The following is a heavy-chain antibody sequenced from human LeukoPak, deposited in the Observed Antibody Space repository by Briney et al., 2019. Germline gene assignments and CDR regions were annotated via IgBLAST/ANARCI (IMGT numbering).Heavy chain of an antibody. J-gene: IGHJ5*02. V-gene: IGHV1-58*02. CDR2: IVVGSGNT. CDR1: GFTFTSSA. D-gene: IGHD3-22*01. CDR3: AAEYDSSGGKDVGFDP. Sequence: SVKVSCKASGFTFTSSAMQWVRQARGQRLEWIGWIVVGSGNTNYAQKFQERVTITRDMSTSTAYMELSSLRSEDTAVYYCAAEYDSSGGKDVGFDPWGQGTLVTVSS.